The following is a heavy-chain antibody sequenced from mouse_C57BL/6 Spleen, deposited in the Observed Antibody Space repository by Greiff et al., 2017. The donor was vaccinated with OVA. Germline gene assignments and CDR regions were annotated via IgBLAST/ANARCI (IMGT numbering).Heavy chain of an antibody. CDR3: TRKGLPWYFDV. J-gene: IGHJ1*03. Sequence: EVKVVESGGGLVQPGGSMKLSCAASGFTFSDAWMDWVRQSPEKGLEWVAEIRNKANNHATYYAESVKGRFTISRDDSKSSVYLQMNSLRAEDTGIYYCTRKGLPWYFDVWGTGTTVTVSS. CDR2: IRNKANNHAT. D-gene: IGHD2-4*01. V-gene: IGHV6-6*01. CDR1: GFTFSDAW.